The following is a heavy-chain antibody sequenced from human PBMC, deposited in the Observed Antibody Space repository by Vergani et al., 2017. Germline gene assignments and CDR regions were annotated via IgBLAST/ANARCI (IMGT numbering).Heavy chain of an antibody. CDR3: AKGGYDFWSGYYPH. CDR2: ISGDGGST. CDR1: GFTFDDYA. Sequence: EVQLLESGGGLVQPGGSLRLSCAASGFTFDDYAMHWVRQAPGKGLEWVSLISGDGGSTYYADSVKCRFTISRDNSKNSLYLQMNSLRTEDTALYYCAKGGYDFWSGYYPHWGQGTLVTVSS. J-gene: IGHJ4*02. V-gene: IGHV3-43*02. D-gene: IGHD3-3*01.